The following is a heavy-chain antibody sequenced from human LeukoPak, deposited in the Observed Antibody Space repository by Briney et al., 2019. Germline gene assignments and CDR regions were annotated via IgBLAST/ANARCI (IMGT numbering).Heavy chain of an antibody. J-gene: IGHJ4*02. Sequence: GGSLRLSCAASGLRGSSYEMNWARQAPGKGLEWVSYISSSGSIMYSADSVKGRFTISRDNAKNSLYLQMNSLRAEDTAIYYCSGQYSSSSVVDYGGQGTLVTVSS. D-gene: IGHD6-6*01. CDR2: ISSSGSIM. CDR3: SGQYSSSSVVDY. V-gene: IGHV3-48*03. CDR1: GLRGSSYE.